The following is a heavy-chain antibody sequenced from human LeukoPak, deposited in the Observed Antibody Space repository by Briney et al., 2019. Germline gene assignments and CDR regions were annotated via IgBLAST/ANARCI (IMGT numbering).Heavy chain of an antibody. D-gene: IGHD4-23*01. J-gene: IGHJ4*02. V-gene: IGHV4-38-2*02. Sequence: SETLSLTCTVSGYSISSGYYWGWIRQPPGKGLEWIGSIYHSGSTYYNPSLKSRVTISVDTSKNQFSLKLSSVTAADTAVYYCARAGDYGGNFLGYWGQGTLVTVSS. CDR3: ARAGDYGGNFLGY. CDR2: IYHSGST. CDR1: GYSISSGYY.